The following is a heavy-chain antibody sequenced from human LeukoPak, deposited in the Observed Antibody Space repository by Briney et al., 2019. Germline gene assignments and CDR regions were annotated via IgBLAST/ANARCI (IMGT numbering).Heavy chain of an antibody. CDR1: GYTLTELS. J-gene: IGHJ6*03. V-gene: IGHV1-24*01. D-gene: IGHD3-10*01. Sequence: ASVKVSCKVSGYTLTELSMHWVRQAPGKGLEWMGGFDPEDGETIYAQKFQGRVTMTEDTSTDTDYMELSSLRSEDTAVYYCATAYQYGSGSYAQTYYYYYMDVWGKGTTVTVSS. CDR3: ATAYQYGSGSYAQTYYYYYMDV. CDR2: FDPEDGET.